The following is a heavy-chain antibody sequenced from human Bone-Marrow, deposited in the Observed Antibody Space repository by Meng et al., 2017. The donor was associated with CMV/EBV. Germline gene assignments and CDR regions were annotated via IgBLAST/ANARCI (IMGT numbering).Heavy chain of an antibody. Sequence: GGSLRLSCAASGFTVSSNYMSWVRQAPGKGLEWVSVIYSGGSTYYADSVKGRFTIYRDNAKNSLYLKMNSLRAEDTAVYYCARDFRESYYDFWSGYYNYYYGMDVWGQGTTVTVSS. V-gene: IGHV3-53*01. CDR2: IYSGGST. D-gene: IGHD3-3*01. J-gene: IGHJ6*02. CDR1: GFTVSSNY. CDR3: ARDFRESYYDFWSGYYNYYYGMDV.